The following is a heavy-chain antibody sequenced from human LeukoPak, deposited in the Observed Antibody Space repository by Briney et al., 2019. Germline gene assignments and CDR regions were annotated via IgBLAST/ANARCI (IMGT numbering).Heavy chain of an antibody. CDR2: ISSSGSTI. Sequence: GGSLRLSCAASGFTFSDYYMSWIRQAPGKGLEWVSYISSSGSTIYYADSVKGRFTISRDNSKNTLYLEVISLTAEDTAVYYCAKDDAWLRFGEWSQGTLVTVSS. CDR1: GFTFSDYY. J-gene: IGHJ4*02. CDR3: AKDDAWLRFGE. D-gene: IGHD3-10*01. V-gene: IGHV3-11*01.